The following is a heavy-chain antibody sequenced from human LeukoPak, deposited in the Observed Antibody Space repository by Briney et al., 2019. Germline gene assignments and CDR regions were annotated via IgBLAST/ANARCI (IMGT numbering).Heavy chain of an antibody. CDR1: GFTFSSYA. D-gene: IGHD6-19*01. Sequence: GGSLRLSCAASGFTFSSYAMSWVRQAPGKGLEWVSGISGSGGSTYYADSVKGRFTISRDNSKNTLYLQMNSLRAEDTAAYYCTKGHSSGWYFDYWGQGTLVTVSS. V-gene: IGHV3-23*01. CDR3: TKGHSSGWYFDY. CDR2: ISGSGGST. J-gene: IGHJ4*02.